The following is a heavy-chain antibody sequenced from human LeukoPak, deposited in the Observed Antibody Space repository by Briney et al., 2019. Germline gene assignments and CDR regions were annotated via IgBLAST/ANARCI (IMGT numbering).Heavy chain of an antibody. CDR1: RFTFSSYA. CDR2: ISYDGSNK. J-gene: IGHJ4*02. CDR3: AGQWLPNKVSYYFDF. V-gene: IGHV3-30*03. Sequence: GGSLRLSCAASRFTFSSYAMHWVRQAPGKGLEWVAVISYDGSNKYYADSVKGRFTISRDNSKNTLYLQMNSLRAEDTAVYYCAGQWLPNKVSYYFDFWGQGTLVTVSS. D-gene: IGHD6-19*01.